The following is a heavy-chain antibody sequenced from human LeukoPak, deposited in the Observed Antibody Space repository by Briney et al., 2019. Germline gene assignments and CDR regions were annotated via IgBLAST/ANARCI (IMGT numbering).Heavy chain of an antibody. V-gene: IGHV3-23*01. D-gene: IGHD6-19*01. J-gene: IGHJ4*02. CDR3: AKDRLPDSAWSLDS. CDR1: GFTFSGFS. CDR2: LYPNSNKI. Sequence: GGSLRLSCAASGFTFSGFSMSWVHQSPEKGLEWVSSLYPNSNKIYYADSVKGRFTISRDNSKNTLFLQMSNLRAEDTAIYYCAKDRLPDSAWSLDSWGRGTLVTVSS.